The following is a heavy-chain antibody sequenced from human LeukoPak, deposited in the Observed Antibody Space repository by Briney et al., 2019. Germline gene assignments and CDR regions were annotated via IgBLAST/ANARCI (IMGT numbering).Heavy chain of an antibody. Sequence: SSETLSLTCAVYGGSISSYYWSWIRQPPGKGLEWIGYIYYSGSTNYNPSLKGRVTISVDTSKNQFSLKLSSVTAADTAVYYCARDTGYDILTGYYDYWGQGTLVTVSS. CDR1: GGSISSYY. V-gene: IGHV4-59*01. CDR2: IYYSGST. D-gene: IGHD3-9*01. CDR3: ARDTGYDILTGYYDY. J-gene: IGHJ4*02.